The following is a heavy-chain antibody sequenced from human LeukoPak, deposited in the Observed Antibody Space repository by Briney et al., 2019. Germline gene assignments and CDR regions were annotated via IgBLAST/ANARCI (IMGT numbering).Heavy chain of an antibody. V-gene: IGHV4-39*01. CDR2: GTS. J-gene: IGHJ5*02. Sequence: SEALSLTCTVSGGSISTSYYWGWVRPAPGKGLEGIGSGTSYYNPSLKSRVTISVDTSRNQFSLKLTSVTAADTAVYYCARTGGYMVWGVQNWFDPWGQGTLVTVSS. CDR1: GGSISTSYY. CDR3: ARTGGYMVWGVQNWFDP. D-gene: IGHD3-10*01.